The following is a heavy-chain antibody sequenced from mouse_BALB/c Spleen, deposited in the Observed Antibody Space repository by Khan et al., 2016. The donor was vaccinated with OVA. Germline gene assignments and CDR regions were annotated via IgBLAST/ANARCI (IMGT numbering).Heavy chain of an antibody. J-gene: IGHJ4*01. CDR2: INTYTGES. CDR1: GYTFTNYG. V-gene: IGHV9-3-1*01. Sequence: QIQLVQSGPELKKPGETVKISCKASGYTFTNYGMNWVKQAPGKGLKWMGWINTYTGESTYADDFKGRFAFSLETSASTAFLQINNLKNEDTATYICSSPPYFSYVMVYWGQGTSVTVSS. D-gene: IGHD2-10*01. CDR3: SSPPYFSYVMVY.